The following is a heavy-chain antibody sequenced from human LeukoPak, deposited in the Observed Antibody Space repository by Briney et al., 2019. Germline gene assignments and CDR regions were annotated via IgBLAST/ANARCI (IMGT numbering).Heavy chain of an antibody. CDR3: AREGFSHEDY. CDR1: GFTFSSYA. CDR2: INHSGST. Sequence: GSLRLSCAASGFTFSSYAMSWVRQPPGKGLEWIGEINHSGSTNYNPSLKSRVTISVDTSKNQFSLKLSSVTAADTAVYYCAREGFSHEDYWGQGTLVTVSS. V-gene: IGHV4-34*01. J-gene: IGHJ4*02.